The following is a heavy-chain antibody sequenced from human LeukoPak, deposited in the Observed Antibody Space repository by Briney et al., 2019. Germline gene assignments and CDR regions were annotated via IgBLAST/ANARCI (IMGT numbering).Heavy chain of an antibody. CDR1: GFTFSSYV. V-gene: IGHV3-23*01. CDR2: IGGSGSIT. J-gene: IGHJ4*02. D-gene: IGHD3-10*01. Sequence: PGGSLRLSCAVSGFTFSSYVMSCVRQAPGKGQEWVSGIGGSGSITYYADSVKGRFTISRDNSKNTLYLQMNSLRAEDTAVYYCAKGRGLIIPLDYWGQGTLVTVSS. CDR3: AKGRGLIIPLDY.